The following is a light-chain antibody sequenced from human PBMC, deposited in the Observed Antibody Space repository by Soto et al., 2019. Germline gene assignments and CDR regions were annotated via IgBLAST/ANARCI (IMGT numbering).Light chain of an antibody. Sequence: EIVMTQSPATLSVSPGERATLSCRASQSVSSNLAWYQQKPGQAPRLLIYDTSTRATGIPARFSGSGSGTDFTLTISSLEPEDFAVYYCQHRRNWPLTFGGGTKVEIK. CDR1: QSVSSN. CDR3: QHRRNWPLT. J-gene: IGKJ4*01. CDR2: DTS. V-gene: IGKV3-11*01.